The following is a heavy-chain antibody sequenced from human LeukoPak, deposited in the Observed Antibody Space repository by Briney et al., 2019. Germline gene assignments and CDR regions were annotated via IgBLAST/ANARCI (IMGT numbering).Heavy chain of an antibody. V-gene: IGHV3-9*03. D-gene: IGHD2-2*01. Sequence: GGSLRLSCAASGFTFDDYAMHWVRQAPGKGLEWVSGISWNSGSIGYADSVKGRFTISRDNAKNSLYLQMNSLRAEDMALYYCAKDYCSSTSCHLFDYWGQGTLVTVSS. J-gene: IGHJ4*02. CDR3: AKDYCSSTSCHLFDY. CDR2: ISWNSGSI. CDR1: GFTFDDYA.